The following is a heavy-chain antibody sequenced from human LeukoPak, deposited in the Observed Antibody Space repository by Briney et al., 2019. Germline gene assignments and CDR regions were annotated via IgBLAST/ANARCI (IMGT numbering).Heavy chain of an antibody. J-gene: IGHJ4*02. CDR2: VYYSGTA. CDR1: GGSFSGYY. Sequence: PSETLSLTCAVYGGSFSGYYWSWIRQPPGKGLEWIGYVYYSGTANYNPSLKSRVTISLGASKNQFSLRLTSVTAADTAMYYCARALTARGSYDYWGQGTLVTVSS. V-gene: IGHV4-34*01. D-gene: IGHD3-10*01. CDR3: ARALTARGSYDY.